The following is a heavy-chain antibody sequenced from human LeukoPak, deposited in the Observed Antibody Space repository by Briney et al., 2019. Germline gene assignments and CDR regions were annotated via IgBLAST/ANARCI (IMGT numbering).Heavy chain of an antibody. Sequence: ASVKVSCKVSGYTLTELSMHWVRQAPGKGLEWMGIINPSGGSTSYAQKFQGRVTMTRDTSTSTVYMELSSLRSEDTAVYYCARDSGYSYGYGGTTGGAFDIWGQGTMVTVSS. CDR2: INPSGGST. D-gene: IGHD5-18*01. CDR3: ARDSGYSYGYGGTTGGAFDI. CDR1: GYTLTELS. J-gene: IGHJ3*02. V-gene: IGHV1-46*01.